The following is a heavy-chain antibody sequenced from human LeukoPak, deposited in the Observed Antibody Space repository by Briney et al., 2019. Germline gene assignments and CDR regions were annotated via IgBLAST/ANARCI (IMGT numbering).Heavy chain of an antibody. J-gene: IGHJ3*02. Sequence: PGGSLRLSCAASGFTFSSYSMNWVRQAPGKGLEWVSSISSSSSYIYYADSVKGRFTISRDNAKNSLYLQMNSLRAEDTALYYCAKGSGELLWSAFDIWGQGTMVTVSS. D-gene: IGHD1-26*01. CDR2: ISSSSSYI. V-gene: IGHV3-21*04. CDR1: GFTFSSYS. CDR3: AKGSGELLWSAFDI.